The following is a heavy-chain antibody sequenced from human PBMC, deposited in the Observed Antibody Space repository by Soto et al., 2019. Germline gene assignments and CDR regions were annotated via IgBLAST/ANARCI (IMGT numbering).Heavy chain of an antibody. CDR2: ISGTGRGT. J-gene: IGHJ4*02. CDR1: GFTFSSSW. CDR3: AKGNTSGWYFFDY. D-gene: IGHD6-19*01. Sequence: EVQLVESGGGLVQPGGSLRLSCAASGFTFSSSWMNWVRQAPGRGLEWVSGISGTGRGTFYADSVKDRFTISRDNSKNTVYLQMTSLRAEDTAVYYCAKGNTSGWYFFDYWGQGTLVTVSS. V-gene: IGHV3-23*04.